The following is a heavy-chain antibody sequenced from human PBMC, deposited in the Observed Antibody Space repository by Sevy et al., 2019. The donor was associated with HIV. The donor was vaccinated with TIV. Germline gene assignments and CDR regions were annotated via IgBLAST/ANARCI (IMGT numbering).Heavy chain of an antibody. CDR1: GFTFSNAW. J-gene: IGHJ6*02. CDR2: IKSKTDGGTT. D-gene: IGHD3-3*01. Sequence: GGSLRLSCAASGFTFSNAWMSWVRQAPGKGLEWVGRIKSKTDGGTTDYAAPVKGRFTISRDDSKNTLYLQMNSLKTEDTAVYYCTTDLNDVWSGPQDLYDYYYGMDVWGQGTTVTVSS. CDR3: TTDLNDVWSGPQDLYDYYYGMDV. V-gene: IGHV3-15*01.